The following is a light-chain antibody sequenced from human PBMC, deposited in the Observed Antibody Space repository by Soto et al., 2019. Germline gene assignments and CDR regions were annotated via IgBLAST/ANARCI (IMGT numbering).Light chain of an antibody. CDR2: DAS. CDR3: QQYDNLIN. J-gene: IGKJ5*01. Sequence: DIQMTQSPSSLSASVGDRVTITCQASHDIRKYLNWYQQKPGKAPKLLIYDASNLETGVPSRFSGSGSGTHFTFTISSLQAEDIATYYCQQYDNLINFGQGTRLEI. V-gene: IGKV1-33*01. CDR1: HDIRKY.